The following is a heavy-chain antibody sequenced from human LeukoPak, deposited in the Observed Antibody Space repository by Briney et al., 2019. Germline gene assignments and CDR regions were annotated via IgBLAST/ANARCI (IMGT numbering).Heavy chain of an antibody. D-gene: IGHD1-26*01. V-gene: IGHV1-69*01. CDR3: ASIVGATYHYFDY. J-gene: IGHJ4*02. CDR2: IIPIFGTA. Sequence: SVKVSCKASGGTFSSYANSWVRQAPGQGLEWMGGIIPIFGTANYAQKFQGRVTITADESTSTAYMELSSLRSEDTAVYYCASIVGATYHYFDYWGQGTLVTVSS. CDR1: GGTFSSYA.